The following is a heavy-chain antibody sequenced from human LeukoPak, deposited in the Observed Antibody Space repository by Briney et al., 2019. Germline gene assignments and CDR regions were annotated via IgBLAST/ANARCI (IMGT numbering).Heavy chain of an antibody. CDR3: AKRDY. CDR2: ISGTAGTT. J-gene: IGHJ4*02. CDR1: GFTLRSYA. Sequence: GGSLRLSCAASGFTLRSYAMSWVRQAPGKGLEWLSPISGTAGTTYYAHSLNGRFTISTHNSNNTLSLQTNSLRAEDTAVYFCAKRDYWGQGTLVTVSS. V-gene: IGHV3-23*01.